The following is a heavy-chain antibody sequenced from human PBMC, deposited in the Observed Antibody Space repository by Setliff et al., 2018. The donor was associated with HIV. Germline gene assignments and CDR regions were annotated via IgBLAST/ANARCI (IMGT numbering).Heavy chain of an antibody. CDR1: GGSMSNYY. J-gene: IGHJ3*01. CDR2: IQYSGSS. V-gene: IGHV4-59*01. Sequence: SETLSLTCTVSGGSMSNYYWSWIRQPPGKRLEWIASIQYSGSSHYNPSLQSRVTISVDTSTKQFSLYLSSVDETDTAVYYCARSGYTSGFYWVFGAFGVWGQGKLVTVSS. CDR3: ARSGYTSGFYWVFGAFGV. D-gene: IGHD3-22*01.